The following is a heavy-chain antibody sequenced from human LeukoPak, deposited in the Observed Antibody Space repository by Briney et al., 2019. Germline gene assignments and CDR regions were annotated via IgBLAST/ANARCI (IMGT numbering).Heavy chain of an antibody. CDR1: GGSISSGDYY. V-gene: IGHV4-30-4*08. D-gene: IGHD2-2*01. J-gene: IGHJ4*02. CDR3: ASRSSTNIFDY. Sequence: SETLSLTCTVSGGSISSGDYYWSWIRQPPGKGREWIGYIYYSGSTYYNPSLKSRVTVSVDTSKNQFSLKLSSVTAADTAVYYCASRSSTNIFDYWGQGTLVTVSS. CDR2: IYYSGST.